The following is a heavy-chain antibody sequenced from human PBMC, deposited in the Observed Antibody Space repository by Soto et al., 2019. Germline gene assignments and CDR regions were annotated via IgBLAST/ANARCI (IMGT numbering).Heavy chain of an antibody. V-gene: IGHV4-39*01. Sequence: SETLSLTCTVSGVSVSSNSYSWGWIRQSPGKGLVWIATIYSSEKTYYNPSLLSRVTISVDTSKNEFSLRLSSVTAADTAVYYCARLNGYCVSTNCHGYYGMDVWGQGTTVTVSS. CDR1: GVSVSSNSYS. J-gene: IGHJ6*02. CDR2: IYSSEKT. CDR3: ARLNGYCVSTNCHGYYGMDV. D-gene: IGHD2-2*03.